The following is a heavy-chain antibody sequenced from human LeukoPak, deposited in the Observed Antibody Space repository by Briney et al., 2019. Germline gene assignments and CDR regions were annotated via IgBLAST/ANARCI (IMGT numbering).Heavy chain of an antibody. V-gene: IGHV4-59*01. D-gene: IGHD3-22*01. Sequence: SETLSLTCTVSGGSISSYYWSWIRQPPGKGLEWIGYMYYSGSSNYNPSLKSRVTISVDTSKNQISLKLSSVTAADTAVYYCARTHYHSSGYYDFITLYYYYHMDVWGKGTTVTVSS. CDR3: ARTHYHSSGYYDFITLYYYYHMDV. CDR2: MYYSGSS. J-gene: IGHJ6*03. CDR1: GGSISSYY.